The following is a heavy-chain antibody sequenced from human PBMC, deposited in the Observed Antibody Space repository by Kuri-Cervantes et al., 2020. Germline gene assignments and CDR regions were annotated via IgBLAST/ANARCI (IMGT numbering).Heavy chain of an antibody. V-gene: IGHV4-4*08. CDR3: ARDRSTVVTFDY. J-gene: IGHJ4*02. Sequence: GSLRLSCTVSGGSISSYYWSWIRQPPGKGLEWIGYIYYSGSTNYNPSLKSRVTISVDTSKDQFSLKLSSVTAADTAVYYCARDRSTVVTFDYWGQGTLFTVSS. CDR2: IYYSGST. D-gene: IGHD4-23*01. CDR1: GGSISSYY.